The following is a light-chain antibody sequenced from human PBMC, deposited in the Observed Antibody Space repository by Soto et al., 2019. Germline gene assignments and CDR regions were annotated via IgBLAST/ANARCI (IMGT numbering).Light chain of an antibody. J-gene: IGKJ1*01. CDR3: QQYKSYPWT. CDR2: AAS. Sequence: DIQMTKSPSSLSASVGDRVTITCRASEVIGNSLGWFQQKPGKAPETLIFAASSLQSGVTSKFSGSGSGTHFTLTINSLQPEDFATYYCQQYKSYPWTFGQGTKVDIK. V-gene: IGKV1-16*02. CDR1: EVIGNS.